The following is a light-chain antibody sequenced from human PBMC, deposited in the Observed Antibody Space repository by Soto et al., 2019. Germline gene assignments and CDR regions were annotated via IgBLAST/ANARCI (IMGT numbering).Light chain of an antibody. CDR1: QSVTSNF. CDR3: QLYGSSPRT. V-gene: IGKV3-20*01. J-gene: IGKJ2*01. Sequence: EIVLTQSPGTLSLSPGERATLSCRASQSVTSNFLAWYQQKPGQAPRVLIYGASSRATGIPDRFSGSGSGTDFTLTISRLEPEDFADYYCQLYGSSPRTFGQGIKLEIK. CDR2: GAS.